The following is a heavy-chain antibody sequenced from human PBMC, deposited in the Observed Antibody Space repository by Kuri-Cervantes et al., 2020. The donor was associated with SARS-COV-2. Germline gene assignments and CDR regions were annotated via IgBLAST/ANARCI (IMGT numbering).Heavy chain of an antibody. Sequence: ETLSLTCAASGFTFSNAWMNWVRQAPGKGLEWVGRIKSKTDGGTTDYAAPVKGRFTISRDDSKNTLYLQMNSLKTEDTAVYYCTTEGARGQQFWLGNFDYWGQGTLVTVSS. D-gene: IGHD3-9*01. J-gene: IGHJ4*02. CDR1: GFTFSNAW. CDR3: TTEGARGQQFWLGNFDY. CDR2: IKSKTDGGTT. V-gene: IGHV3-15*07.